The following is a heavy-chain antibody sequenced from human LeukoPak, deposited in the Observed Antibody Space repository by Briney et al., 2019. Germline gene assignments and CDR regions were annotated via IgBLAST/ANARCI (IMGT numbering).Heavy chain of an antibody. V-gene: IGHV3-21*01. D-gene: IGHD3-10*01. CDR1: GFTFSSYA. J-gene: IGHJ4*02. CDR2: ISSSSSYI. Sequence: GGSLRLSCAASGFTFSSYAMSWVRQAPEKGLEWVSSISSSSSYIYYADSVKGRFTISRDNAKNSLYLQMNSLRAEDTAVYYCARELRGSGSYYGYWGQGTLVTVSS. CDR3: ARELRGSGSYYGY.